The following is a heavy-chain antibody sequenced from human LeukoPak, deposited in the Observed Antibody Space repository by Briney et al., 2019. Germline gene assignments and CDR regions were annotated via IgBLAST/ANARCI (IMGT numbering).Heavy chain of an antibody. D-gene: IGHD5-18*01. Sequence: GGSLRLSCAVSGFTFSSYAMSWVRQAPGKGLEWVSAISGSGGSTYYADSVKGRFTISRDNSKNTLYLQMNSLRAEDTAVYYCAKDLTDTAMVEGFDYWGQGTLVTVSS. CDR3: AKDLTDTAMVEGFDY. CDR2: ISGSGGST. V-gene: IGHV3-23*01. CDR1: GFTFSSYA. J-gene: IGHJ4*02.